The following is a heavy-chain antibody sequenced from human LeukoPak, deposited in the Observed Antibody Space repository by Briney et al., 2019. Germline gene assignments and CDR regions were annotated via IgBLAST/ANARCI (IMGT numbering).Heavy chain of an antibody. J-gene: IGHJ6*03. CDR2: ISSSSSYI. CDR1: GFTFSSYS. V-gene: IGHV3-21*01. D-gene: IGHD1-14*01. CDR3: AKRDDGTGSDYFHMDV. Sequence: GGSLRLSCAASGFTFSSYSMNWVRQAPGKGLEWVSSISSSSSYIYYADSVKGRFTISRDNAKNTLYLQMNSLRTEDTAMYYCAKRDDGTGSDYFHMDVWGKGTTVTVSS.